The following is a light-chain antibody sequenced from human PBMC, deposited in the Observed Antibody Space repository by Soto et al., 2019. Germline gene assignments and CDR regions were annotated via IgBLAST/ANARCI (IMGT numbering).Light chain of an antibody. CDR1: SSDVGAYNY. Sequence: QAVVTQPASVSGSPGQSITISCTGTSSDVGAYNYVSWYQQHPGKAPKLMIYEVSNRPSGVSDRFSGSRSGNTASLTISGLQAEDESDYYCISYTSSSTWVFGGGTKLTVL. J-gene: IGLJ3*02. CDR3: ISYTSSSTWV. CDR2: EVS. V-gene: IGLV2-14*01.